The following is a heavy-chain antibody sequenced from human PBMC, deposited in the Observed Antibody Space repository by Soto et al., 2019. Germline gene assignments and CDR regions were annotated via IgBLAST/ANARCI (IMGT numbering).Heavy chain of an antibody. CDR3: AGYQLLWSNAFDI. CDR2: ISPNNGNT. V-gene: IGHV1-18*01. CDR1: GYTFTSYD. D-gene: IGHD2-2*01. Sequence: ASVKVSCKASGYTFTSYDINWVRQATGQGLEWMGWISPNNGNTNYAQKLQGRVTMTTDTSTSTAYMELRSLRSDDTAVYYCAGYQLLWSNAFDIWGQGTMVTVSS. J-gene: IGHJ3*02.